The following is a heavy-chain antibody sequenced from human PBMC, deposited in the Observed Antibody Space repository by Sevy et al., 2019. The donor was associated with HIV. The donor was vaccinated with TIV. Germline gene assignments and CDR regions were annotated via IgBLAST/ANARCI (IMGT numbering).Heavy chain of an antibody. CDR3: ARVRCSGGSCYSRASFDY. Sequence: SETLSLTCTVSGGSISSYYWSWIRQPPGKGLEWIGYIYYSGSTNYNPSLKSRVTISVDTSKNQFPLKLSSVTAADTAVYYCARVRCSGGSCYSRASFDYWGQGTLVTVSS. D-gene: IGHD2-15*01. V-gene: IGHV4-59*01. J-gene: IGHJ4*02. CDR1: GGSISSYY. CDR2: IYYSGST.